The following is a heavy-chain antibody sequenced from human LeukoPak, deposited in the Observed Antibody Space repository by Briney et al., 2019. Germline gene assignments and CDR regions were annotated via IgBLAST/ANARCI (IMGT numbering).Heavy chain of an antibody. CDR3: ARDSNSDFWSGYYTNYFDY. V-gene: IGHV4-61*02. D-gene: IGHD3-3*01. CDR2: IYTSGST. CDR1: GGSISSGSYY. J-gene: IGHJ4*02. Sequence: PSQTLSLTCTVSGGSISSGSYYWSWIRQPAGKGLEWIGRIYTSGSTNYNPSLKSRVTISVDTSKNQFSLKLSSVTAADTAVYYCARDSNSDFWSGYYTNYFDYWGQGTLVTVSS.